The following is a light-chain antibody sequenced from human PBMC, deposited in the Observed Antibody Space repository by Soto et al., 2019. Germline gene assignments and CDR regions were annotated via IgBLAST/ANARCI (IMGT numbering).Light chain of an antibody. CDR1: SSDVGSYNR. V-gene: IGLV2-18*02. CDR3: SSYSSSSAWV. Sequence: QSALTQPPSVSGSPGQSVTISCTGTSSDVGSYNRVSWYQQPPRTAPKLMIYEVSNRPSGVPDRFSGSKSANTASLTISGLQAEDEADYYCSSYSSSSAWVFGGGTKLTVL. J-gene: IGLJ2*01. CDR2: EVS.